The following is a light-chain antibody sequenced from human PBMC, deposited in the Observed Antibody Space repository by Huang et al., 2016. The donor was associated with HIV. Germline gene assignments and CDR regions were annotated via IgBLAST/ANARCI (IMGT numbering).Light chain of an antibody. Sequence: IQFTQSPSSLSASVGDRVTITCRASQGISSFLAWYQQKPGKAPKLLMYAASNLQSGVPLRFSGSGSGTEFTLTISSLQPEDFATYYCQQFNNYPLTFGGGTKVEIK. V-gene: IGKV1-9*01. CDR1: QGISSF. J-gene: IGKJ4*01. CDR3: QQFNNYPLT. CDR2: AAS.